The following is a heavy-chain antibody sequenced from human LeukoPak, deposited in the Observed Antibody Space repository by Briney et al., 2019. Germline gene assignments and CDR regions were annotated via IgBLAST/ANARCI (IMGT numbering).Heavy chain of an antibody. J-gene: IGHJ6*02. Sequence: GGSLRLSCAASGFTFSSYSTNWVRQAPGKGLEWISYISGSSSDIYYADSVKGRFTISRDNGKKSVYLQMSSLRGEDTAVYYCARKWWIKSYYAMDVWGQGTTVTVSS. CDR2: ISGSSSDI. D-gene: IGHD5-12*01. V-gene: IGHV3-21*05. CDR3: ARKWWIKSYYAMDV. CDR1: GFTFSSYS.